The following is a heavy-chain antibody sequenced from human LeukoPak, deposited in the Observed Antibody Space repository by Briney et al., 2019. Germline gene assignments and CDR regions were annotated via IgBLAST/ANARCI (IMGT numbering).Heavy chain of an antibody. V-gene: IGHV3-64D*06. Sequence: GGSLRLSCSASGFTLSSYAMHWVRQAPGKGLEYVSAISSNGGSTYYADSVKGRFTISRDNSKNTLYLQMSSLRAEDTAVYYCVKERLLWFGELSNYFDYWGQGTLVTVSS. CDR1: GFTLSSYA. J-gene: IGHJ4*02. D-gene: IGHD3-10*01. CDR2: ISSNGGST. CDR3: VKERLLWFGELSNYFDY.